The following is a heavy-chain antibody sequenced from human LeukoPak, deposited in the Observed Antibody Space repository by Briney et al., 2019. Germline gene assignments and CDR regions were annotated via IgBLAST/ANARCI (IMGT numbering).Heavy chain of an antibody. CDR1: GGTFSSYA. CDR2: IIPIFGTA. CDR3: AHLAGDYIGSYPPDAFDI. J-gene: IGHJ3*02. V-gene: IGHV1-69*05. Sequence: TVKVSCKASGGTFSSYAISWVRQAPGQGLEWMGGIIPIFGTANYAQKFQGRVTITTDESTSTAYMELSSLRSEDTAVYYCAHLAGDYIGSYPPDAFDIWGQGTMVIVSS. D-gene: IGHD1-26*01.